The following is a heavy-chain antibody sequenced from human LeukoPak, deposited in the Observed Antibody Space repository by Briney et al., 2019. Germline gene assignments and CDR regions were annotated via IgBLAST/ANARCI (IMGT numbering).Heavy chain of an antibody. J-gene: IGHJ3*02. CDR2: MNPNSGNT. CDR3: ASGNTAMLDQAAFDI. Sequence: GASVKVSCKASGYTFTSYDINWVRQATGQGLEWMGWMNPNSGNTGYAQKFQGRVTITADKSTSTAYMELSSLRSEDTAVYYCASGNTAMLDQAAFDIWGQGTMVTVSS. CDR1: GYTFTSYD. V-gene: IGHV1-8*01. D-gene: IGHD5-18*01.